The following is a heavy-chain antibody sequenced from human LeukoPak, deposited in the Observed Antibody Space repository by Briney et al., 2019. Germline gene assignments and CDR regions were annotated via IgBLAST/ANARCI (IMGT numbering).Heavy chain of an antibody. V-gene: IGHV1-69*13. Sequence: ASVKVSCKASGGTFSSYAISWVRQAPGQGLEWMGGIIPIFGTANYAQKFQGRVTITADESTSTAYMELSSLRSEDTAVYYCASVRYQLGYCSSTSCYSCDYWGQGTLVTVSS. J-gene: IGHJ4*02. CDR2: IIPIFGTA. CDR1: GGTFSSYA. CDR3: ASVRYQLGYCSSTSCYSCDY. D-gene: IGHD2-2*02.